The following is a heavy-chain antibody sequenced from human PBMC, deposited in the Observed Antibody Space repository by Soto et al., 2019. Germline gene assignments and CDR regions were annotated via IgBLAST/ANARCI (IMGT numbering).Heavy chain of an antibody. CDR2: IYYSGST. J-gene: IGHJ6*02. CDR1: GGSISSGGYY. D-gene: IGHD6-19*01. CDR3: ARGEIAVASYYYYGMDV. Sequence: LSETLSLTCTVSGGSISSGGYYWSWIRQHPGKGLEWIGYIYYSGSTYYNPSLKSRVTISVDTSKNQFSLKLSSVTAADTAVYYCARGEIAVASYYYYGMDVWGQGTTVTVSS. V-gene: IGHV4-31*03.